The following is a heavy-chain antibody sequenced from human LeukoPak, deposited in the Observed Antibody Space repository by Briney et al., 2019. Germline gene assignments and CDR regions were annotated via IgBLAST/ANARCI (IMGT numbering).Heavy chain of an antibody. J-gene: IGHJ3*02. CDR1: GYTFTGYY. CDR3: ARETIPDALDS. Sequence: GASVKVSCKASGYTFTGYYMHWVRQPPGQGLEWMGWINPNSGGTNYAQKFQGRVTITRDTSISTADMELSRLRSDDTAVYYCARETIPDALDSWGQGTMVTVSS. V-gene: IGHV1-2*02. D-gene: IGHD2-2*02. CDR2: INPNSGGT.